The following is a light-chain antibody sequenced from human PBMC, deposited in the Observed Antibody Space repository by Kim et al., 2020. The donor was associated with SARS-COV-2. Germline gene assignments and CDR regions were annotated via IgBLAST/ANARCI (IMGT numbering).Light chain of an antibody. CDR2: AAS. CDR1: QSISTY. J-gene: IGKJ2*01. CDR3: QQSYTTPYT. V-gene: IGKV1-39*01. Sequence: DIQMTQSPSSLSASVGDRVTITCRASQSISTYLNWYHQKPGKVPKLLIYAASTLHSGVPSRVSGSGSGTDFTLTISSLQPEDFATYYCQQSYTTPYTFGQGTKLEI.